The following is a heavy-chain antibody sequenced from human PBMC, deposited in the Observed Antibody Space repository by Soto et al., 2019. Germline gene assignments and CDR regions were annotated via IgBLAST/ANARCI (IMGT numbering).Heavy chain of an antibody. CDR2: ISHSGST. Sequence: DTRSLTCTVYGGSFSGYYWSWIRQPPGKGPEWIGEISHSGSTNYNPSLKSRVTISVDTSKNQFSLKLSSVTAADTAVYYCARGPYSSTYYYYYYYGMDVWGQGTKVTVSS. D-gene: IGHD6-13*01. J-gene: IGHJ6*02. CDR3: ARGPYSSTYYYYYYYGMDV. V-gene: IGHV4-34*01. CDR1: GGSFSGYY.